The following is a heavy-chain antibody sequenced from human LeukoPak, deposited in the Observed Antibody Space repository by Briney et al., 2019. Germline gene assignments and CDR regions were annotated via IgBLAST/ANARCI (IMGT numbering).Heavy chain of an antibody. CDR3: ARDPIGVRGVIPNWFDP. D-gene: IGHD3-10*01. CDR1: GYTFTGYY. CDR2: INPNSGGT. Sequence: ASVKVSCKASGYTFTGYYIHWVRQAPGQGLEWMGWINPNSGGTNYAQKFQGRVTMTRDTSISTAYMELSRLRSDDTAVYYCARDPIGVRGVIPNWFDPWGQGTQVIVPS. J-gene: IGHJ5*02. V-gene: IGHV1-2*02.